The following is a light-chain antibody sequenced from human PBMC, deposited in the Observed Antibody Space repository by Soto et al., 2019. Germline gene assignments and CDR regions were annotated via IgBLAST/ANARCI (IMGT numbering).Light chain of an antibody. CDR1: RSVSSSY. J-gene: IGKJ1*01. CDR2: GAS. V-gene: IGKV3-20*01. Sequence: VLTQSRSTLSLSPGERATLSCRANRSVSSSYLAWYQQKPGQAPRLLIYGASSRATGIPDRFSGSGSGTDFTLTISRLEPEDFAVYYCQQYGSSPQTCGQGTKV. CDR3: QQYGSSPQT.